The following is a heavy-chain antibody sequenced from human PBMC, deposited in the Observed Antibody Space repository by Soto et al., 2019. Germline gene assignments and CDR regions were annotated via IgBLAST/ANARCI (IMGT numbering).Heavy chain of an antibody. J-gene: IGHJ4*02. V-gene: IGHV4-39*01. D-gene: IGHD4-17*01. CDR2: IYYSGST. CDR3: ARPVGDYSGGGIDY. Sequence: SETLSLTCTVSGGSISSSSYYWGWIRQPPGKGLEWIGSIYYSGSTYYNPSLKSRVTISVDTSKNQFSLKLSSVTAADTVVYYCARPVGDYSGGGIDYWGQGTLVTVSS. CDR1: GGSISSSSYY.